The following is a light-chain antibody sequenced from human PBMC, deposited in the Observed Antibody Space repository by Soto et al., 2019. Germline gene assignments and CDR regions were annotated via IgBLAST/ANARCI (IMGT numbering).Light chain of an antibody. CDR2: GAS. V-gene: IGKV3-15*01. J-gene: IGKJ5*01. CDR3: QQYYDWPIT. Sequence: EIVITQSPATLSVSPGERATLSCRASQSVSSNLAWYQQKPGQAPRLLIYGASTRATGIPARFSGSGSGTDFTLTISSLQSEDFAIYYCQQYYDWPITFGQGTRLEIK. CDR1: QSVSSN.